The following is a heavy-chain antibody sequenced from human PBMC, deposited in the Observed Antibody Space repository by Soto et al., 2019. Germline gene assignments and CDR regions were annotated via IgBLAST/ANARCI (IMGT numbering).Heavy chain of an antibody. J-gene: IGHJ4*02. Sequence: QVRLLQSGAEVKKPGASVKISCKTSGYTFSNYYMTWVRQAPGQGLEWMGKVNPDGGATTYAQNFQGRVTITSDASTGTVYMELSSLTSDDTAVYYCARGRRDTFWGQGTLVSVSS. CDR3: ARGRRDTF. CDR1: GYTFSNYY. CDR2: VNPDGGAT. V-gene: IGHV1-46*01.